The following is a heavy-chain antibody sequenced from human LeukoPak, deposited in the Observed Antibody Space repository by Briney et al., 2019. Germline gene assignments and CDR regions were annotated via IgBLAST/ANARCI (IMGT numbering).Heavy chain of an antibody. CDR3: ARGAGSTTSNDAFDI. D-gene: IGHD1-1*01. J-gene: IGHJ3*02. CDR1: GGSISSSSYY. Sequence: KPSETLSLTCTVSGGSISSSSYYWSWIRQSPGKGLEWIGYIYYSGSSNYNPSLKSRVTISVDTSKNQFSLKVSSVTAADTAVYYCARGAGSTTSNDAFDIWGQGTMVTVSS. V-gene: IGHV4-61*05. CDR2: IYYSGSS.